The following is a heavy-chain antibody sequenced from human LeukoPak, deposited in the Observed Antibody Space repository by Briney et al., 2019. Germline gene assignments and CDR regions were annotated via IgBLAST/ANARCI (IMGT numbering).Heavy chain of an antibody. J-gene: IGHJ6*03. CDR2: IYPGDSDT. Sequence: GESLKISCEGSGYSFTSYWIGWVRQMPGKGLEWMGIIYPGDSDTRYSPSFQGQVTISADKSISTAYLQWSSLKASDTAMYYCARHHGSGSYVHYYYYMDVWGKGTTVTVSS. V-gene: IGHV5-51*01. CDR3: ARHHGSGSYVHYYYYMDV. D-gene: IGHD3-10*01. CDR1: GYSFTSYW.